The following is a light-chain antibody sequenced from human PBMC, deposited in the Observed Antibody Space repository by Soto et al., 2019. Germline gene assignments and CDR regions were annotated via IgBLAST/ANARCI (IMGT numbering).Light chain of an antibody. Sequence: QSALTQPPSASGSPGQSVAISCTGSSYDVGAYGHVSWYQHHPGKAPKLIIYEVTKRPSGVPDRFSGSKSGNTASLTVSGLQPEDEADYYCCSYAGSYKVMVFGGGTKLTVL. V-gene: IGLV2-8*01. CDR3: CSYAGSYKVMV. J-gene: IGLJ2*01. CDR2: EVT. CDR1: SYDVGAYGH.